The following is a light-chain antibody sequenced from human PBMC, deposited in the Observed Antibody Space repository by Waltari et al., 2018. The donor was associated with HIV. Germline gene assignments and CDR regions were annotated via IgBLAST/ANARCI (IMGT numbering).Light chain of an antibody. Sequence: QSVLTQAPSVSGAPGQRVTISCTGRSSNIGAHFNVHWYQLLPGSSPKLLIFANSNRPSGVPDRFSGSKSGTSASLAITGLHPEDEAEYYCQSFDSSLNAYVFGTGTTVIVL. CDR1: SSNIGAHFN. CDR2: ANS. V-gene: IGLV1-40*01. J-gene: IGLJ1*01. CDR3: QSFDSSLNAYV.